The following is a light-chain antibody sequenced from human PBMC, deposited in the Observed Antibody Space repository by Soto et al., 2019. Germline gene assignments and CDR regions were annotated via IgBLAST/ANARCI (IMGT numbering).Light chain of an antibody. CDR2: AES. CDR1: QSISSY. J-gene: IGKJ1*01. V-gene: IGKV1-6*01. CDR3: LQDYNYPWT. Sequence: IQMTQSPSSLSASVGDRVNITCRASQSISSYLNWYQQEPGKAPKLLIYAESSLQSGVPSRFSGSGSGTDFTLTISSLQPEDFATYYCLQDYNYPWTFGQGTKVDIK.